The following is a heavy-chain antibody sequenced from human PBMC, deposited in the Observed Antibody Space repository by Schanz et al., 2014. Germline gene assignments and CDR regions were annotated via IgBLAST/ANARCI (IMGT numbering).Heavy chain of an antibody. CDR2: IKQDGSAK. Sequence: EVQLVESGGGLVQPGGSLRLCCVASGFTFSRYWMTWVRQAPGKGLEWVANIKQDGSAKNYVDSVKGRFTISRDNAKNSLYLEMTSLSGEDTAVYYCARENLNWEAFDIWGQGTVVTVSS. D-gene: IGHD7-27*01. CDR3: ARENLNWEAFDI. CDR1: GFTFSRYW. J-gene: IGHJ3*02. V-gene: IGHV3-7*03.